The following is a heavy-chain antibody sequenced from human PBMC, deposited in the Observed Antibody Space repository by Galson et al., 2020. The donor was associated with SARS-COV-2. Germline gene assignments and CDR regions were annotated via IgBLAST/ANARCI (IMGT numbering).Heavy chain of an antibody. J-gene: IGHJ4*02. Sequence: ASETLSLTCAVSGYSINSGYYWGWIRQPPGKGLEWIGSMYHSGSTYYSSSLKSRVTMSVDTSKNQFSLRLSSVTAADTAVYYCARLGGSYSAPDYWGQGTLVTVSS. CDR3: ARLGGSYSAPDY. CDR2: MYHSGST. CDR1: GYSINSGYY. V-gene: IGHV4-38-2*01. D-gene: IGHD1-26*01.